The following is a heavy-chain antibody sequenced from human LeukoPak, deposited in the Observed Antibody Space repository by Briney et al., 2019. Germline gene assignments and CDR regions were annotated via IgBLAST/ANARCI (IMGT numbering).Heavy chain of an antibody. D-gene: IGHD1-26*01. Sequence: SETLSLTCTVSAGSISSYYWSWIREPPGKGVEWIGYIYYSGSTNYNPSLKSRVTISVDTSKNQFSLKLSSVTAADTAVYYCARLEGATNYFDYWGQGTLVTVSS. CDR1: AGSISSYY. J-gene: IGHJ4*02. V-gene: IGHV4-59*08. CDR3: ARLEGATNYFDY. CDR2: IYYSGST.